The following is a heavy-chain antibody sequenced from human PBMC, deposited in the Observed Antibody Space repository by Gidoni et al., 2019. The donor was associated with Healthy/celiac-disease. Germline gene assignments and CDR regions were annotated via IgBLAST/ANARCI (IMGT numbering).Heavy chain of an antibody. D-gene: IGHD4-17*01. Sequence: QVQLQESGPGLVKPSETLSLTCTVSGGSISSYYWSWIRQPPGKGLEWIGYIYYSGSTNYNPSLKNRVTISVDTSKNQFSLKLSSVTAADTAVYYCARGGDDYGDYVEEYYFDYWGQGTLVTV. V-gene: IGHV4-59*01. CDR1: GGSISSYY. CDR3: ARGGDDYGDYVEEYYFDY. CDR2: IYYSGST. J-gene: IGHJ4*02.